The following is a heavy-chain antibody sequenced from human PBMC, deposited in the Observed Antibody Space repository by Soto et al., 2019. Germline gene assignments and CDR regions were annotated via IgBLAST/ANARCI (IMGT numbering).Heavy chain of an antibody. V-gene: IGHV4-31*03. Sequence: QVQLQESGPGLVKPSQTLSLTCTVSGGSISSGGYYWSWIRQHPGKGLEWIGYIYYSGRTYYNPSLKSRVTRSVDTSKNQFPLKLSSVTAADTAVYYGARAHLRVTIEGYYYYGMDVWGQGTTVTVSS. CDR3: ARAHLRVTIEGYYYYGMDV. D-gene: IGHD4-4*01. CDR2: IYYSGRT. CDR1: GGSISSGGYY. J-gene: IGHJ6*02.